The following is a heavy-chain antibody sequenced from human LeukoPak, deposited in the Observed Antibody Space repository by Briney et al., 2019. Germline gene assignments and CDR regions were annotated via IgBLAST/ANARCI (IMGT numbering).Heavy chain of an antibody. CDR2: INHSGST. V-gene: IGHV4-34*01. J-gene: IGHJ5*02. D-gene: IGHD6-13*01. CDR3: ARYYSSSWYDWFDP. Sequence: SETLSLTCAVYGGSFSGYYWSWIRQPPGKGLEWIGEINHSGSTNYNPSLKSRVTISVDTSKNQFSLKLSSVTAADTAVYYCARYYSSSWYDWFDPWGQGTLVIVSP. CDR1: GGSFSGYY.